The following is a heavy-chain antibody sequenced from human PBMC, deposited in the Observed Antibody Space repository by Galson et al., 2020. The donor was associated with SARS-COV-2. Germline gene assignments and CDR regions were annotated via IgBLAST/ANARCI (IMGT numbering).Heavy chain of an antibody. Sequence: GESLKISCKASGYTFTSYGISWVRQAPGQGLEWMGWISAYNGNTNYAQKLQGRVTMTTDTSTSTAYMELRSLRSDDTAVYYCAREMATINEGWFDPWGQGTLVTVSS. CDR1: GYTFTSYG. D-gene: IGHD5-12*01. CDR2: ISAYNGNT. J-gene: IGHJ5*02. CDR3: AREMATINEGWFDP. V-gene: IGHV1-18*01.